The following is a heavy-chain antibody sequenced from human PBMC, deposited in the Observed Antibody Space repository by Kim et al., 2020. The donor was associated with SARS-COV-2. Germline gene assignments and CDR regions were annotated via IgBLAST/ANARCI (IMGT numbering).Heavy chain of an antibody. CDR3: ANSRLG. V-gene: IGHV3-7*01. J-gene: IGHJ4*02. Sequence: GGSLRLSCAASGFTFSGYWMSWVRQAPGKGLEWVANIKQDGSEKYYVDSVKGRFTISRDNAKNSLYLQMNSLRAEDTAVYYCANSRLGGGQGTLVTVSS. CDR1: GFTFSGYW. CDR2: IKQDGSEK. D-gene: IGHD3-9*01.